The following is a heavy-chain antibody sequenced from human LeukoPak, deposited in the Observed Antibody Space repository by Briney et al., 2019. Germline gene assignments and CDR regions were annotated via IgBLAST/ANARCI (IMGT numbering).Heavy chain of an antibody. D-gene: IGHD3-10*01. CDR2: IIPILGIA. J-gene: IGHJ4*02. V-gene: IGHV1-69*04. Sequence: SVKVSCKASGGTFSSYAISWVRQAPGQGLEWMGRIIPILGIANYAQKFQGRVTITADKSTSTAYMELSSLRSEDTAVYYCARDLVWFGEYPTDYWGQGTLVTVSS. CDR1: GGTFSSYA. CDR3: ARDLVWFGEYPTDY.